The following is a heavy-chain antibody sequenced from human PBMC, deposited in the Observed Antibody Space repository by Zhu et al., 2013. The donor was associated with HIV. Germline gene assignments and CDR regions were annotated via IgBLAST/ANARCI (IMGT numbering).Heavy chain of an antibody. CDR2: MFHSGSS. V-gene: IGHV4-59*01. CDR1: GGSISDSY. J-gene: IGHJ2*01. Sequence: VQLQESGPGLVKPSETLSLICNVSGGSISDSYWSWVRQPPGKGLEWIGYMFHSGSSSNNPSLKSRVTISLDTSKNQLSLTMTSVTTADTAIYYCTRSPYASTWGHWYFDLWGRGTLVTVSS. CDR3: TRSPYASTWGHWYFDL. D-gene: IGHD6-13*01.